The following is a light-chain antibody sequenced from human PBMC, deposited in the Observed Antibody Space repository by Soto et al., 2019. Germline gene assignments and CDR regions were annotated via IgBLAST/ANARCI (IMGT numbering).Light chain of an antibody. CDR2: GAS. CDR1: QSVGTR. J-gene: IGKJ5*01. Sequence: VLTQSPDTLSFSPGEGATLSCRASQSVGTRLAWYQHKTGQAPSLLMSGASSRATGIPDRFSGSGSETDFTLTISRLEPEDFALYYCQHYQVGQPIAFGRGTRLEIK. CDR3: QHYQVGQPIA. V-gene: IGKV3-20*01.